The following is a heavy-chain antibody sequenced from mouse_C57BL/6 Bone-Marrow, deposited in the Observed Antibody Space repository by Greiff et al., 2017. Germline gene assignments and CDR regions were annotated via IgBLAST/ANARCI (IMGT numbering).Heavy chain of an antibody. CDR3: ARSRWLLLWFAY. V-gene: IGHV1-7*01. J-gene: IGHJ3*01. CDR2: INPSSGYT. Sequence: QVQLKQSGAELAKPGASVKLSCKASGYTFTSYWMHWVKQRPGQGLEWIGYINPSSGYTKYNQKFKDKATLTADKSSSTAYMQLRSLTYADSAFYYCARSRWLLLWFAYWGQGTLVTVSA. D-gene: IGHD2-3*01. CDR1: GYTFTSYW.